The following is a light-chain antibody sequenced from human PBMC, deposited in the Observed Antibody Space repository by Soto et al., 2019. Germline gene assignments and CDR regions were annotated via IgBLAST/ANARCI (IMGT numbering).Light chain of an antibody. V-gene: IGKV1-5*03. Sequence: DMHMTQSPSTLSASVGDRVTITCRASQSISTWLAWYQQKPGKAPQVLIYQASSLQSGVPSRFSGSGSGTEFTRTISSLQPDDFATYYCQQYYTSSWTFGQGTKVEI. J-gene: IGKJ1*01. CDR1: QSISTW. CDR3: QQYYTSSWT. CDR2: QAS.